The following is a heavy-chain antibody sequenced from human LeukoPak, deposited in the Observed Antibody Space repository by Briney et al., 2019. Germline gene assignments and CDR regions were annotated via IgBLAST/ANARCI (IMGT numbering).Heavy chain of an antibody. V-gene: IGHV3-7*03. CDR3: AKDCGLWGAAAGVSVGDAFDI. Sequence: GGSLRLSCAASGFTFSNDWMSWVRQAPGKGLEWVANIKQDGSDKYYVDSVKGRFTISRDNSKNSLYLQMNSLRTEDTALYYCAKDCGLWGAAAGVSVGDAFDIWGQGTMVTVSS. CDR2: IKQDGSDK. J-gene: IGHJ3*02. D-gene: IGHD6-13*01. CDR1: GFTFSNDW.